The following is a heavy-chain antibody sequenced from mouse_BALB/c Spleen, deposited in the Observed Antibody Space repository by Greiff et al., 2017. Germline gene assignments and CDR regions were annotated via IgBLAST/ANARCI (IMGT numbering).Heavy chain of an antibody. D-gene: IGHD2-10*02. CDR3: AREGEYGNYG. CDR2: ISDGGSYT. CDR1: GFTFSDYY. V-gene: IGHV5-4*02. Sequence: EVKVVESGGGLVKPGGSLKLSCAASGFTFSDYYMYWVRQTPEKRLEWVATISDGGSYTYYPDSVKGRFTISRDNAKNNLYLQMSSLKSEDTAMYYCAREGEYGNYGWGQGTLVTVSA. J-gene: IGHJ3*01.